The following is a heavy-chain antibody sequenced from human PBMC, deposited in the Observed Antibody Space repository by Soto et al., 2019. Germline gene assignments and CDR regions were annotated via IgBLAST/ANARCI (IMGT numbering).Heavy chain of an antibody. V-gene: IGHV4-31*03. D-gene: IGHD2-21*01. J-gene: IGHJ3*02. Sequence: PSETLSLTCSVSGGSINTGGCCWSWIRHHPVKGLEWIGYIYYTGTTSYNPSLESRLTVSLDTSKNHFSLKLTSVTAADTAVYYCAREAVRGKDSEAFDIWGQGTLVTV. CDR2: IYYTGTT. CDR1: GGSINTGGCC. CDR3: AREAVRGKDSEAFDI.